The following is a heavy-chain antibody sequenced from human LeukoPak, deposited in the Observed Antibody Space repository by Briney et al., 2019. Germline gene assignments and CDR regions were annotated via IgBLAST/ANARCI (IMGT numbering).Heavy chain of an antibody. CDR1: GGSISNYY. CDR2: IYYSGST. V-gene: IGHV4-59*01. CDR3: ARGRGPYYFDY. J-gene: IGHJ4*02. Sequence: SETLSLTCTVSGGSISNYYWSWIRQPPGKGLEWIGYIYYSGSTNYNPSLKSRVTISVDTSKNQFSLKLRSVTAADTAVYYCARGRGPYYFDYWGQGTLVTVSS.